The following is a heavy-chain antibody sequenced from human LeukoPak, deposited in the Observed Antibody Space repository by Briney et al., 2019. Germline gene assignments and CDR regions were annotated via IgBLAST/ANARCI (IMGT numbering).Heavy chain of an antibody. V-gene: IGHV7-4-1*02. CDR1: GYTFTSYA. J-gene: IGHJ6*03. CDR3: ARYGSPIHYYYMDV. CDR2: INTNTGNP. D-gene: IGHD3-9*01. Sequence: ASVKVSCKASGYTFTSYAMNWVRQAPGQGLEWMGWINTNTGNPTYAQGSTGRFVFALDTSVSTAYLQISSLKGEDTAVYYCARYGSPIHYYYMDVWGKGTTVTVSS.